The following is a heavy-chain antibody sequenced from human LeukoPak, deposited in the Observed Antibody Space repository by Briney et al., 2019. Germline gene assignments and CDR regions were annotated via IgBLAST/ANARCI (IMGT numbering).Heavy chain of an antibody. CDR3: ARSNGSGSHFDY. CDR1: GYTFTSYY. D-gene: IGHD3-10*01. V-gene: IGHV1-2*02. Sequence: ASVKVSCKASGYTFTSYYMHWVRQAPGQGLEWMGWINPNSGGTNYAQKFQGRVTMTRDTSISTAYMELSRLRSDDTAVYYCARSNGSGSHFDYWGQGTLVTVSS. J-gene: IGHJ4*02. CDR2: INPNSGGT.